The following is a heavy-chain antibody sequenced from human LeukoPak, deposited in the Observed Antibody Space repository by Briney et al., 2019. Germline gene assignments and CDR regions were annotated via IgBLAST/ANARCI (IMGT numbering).Heavy chain of an antibody. CDR1: GFTFSSYA. CDR3: AKPWDSSSWYGGDY. Sequence: QPGGSLRLSCAASGFTFSSYAMSWVRQTPGKGLAWDSAISGSGGSTYYADSVKGRFTISRDNSKNTLYLQMNSLRAEDTAVYYCAKPWDSSSWYGGDYWGQGTLVTVSS. D-gene: IGHD6-13*01. V-gene: IGHV3-23*01. J-gene: IGHJ4*02. CDR2: ISGSGGST.